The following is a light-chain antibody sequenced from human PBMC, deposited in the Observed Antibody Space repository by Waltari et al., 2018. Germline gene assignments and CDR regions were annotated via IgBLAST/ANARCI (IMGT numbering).Light chain of an antibody. CDR1: QSVSSGY. V-gene: IGKV3-20*01. CDR3: QHYGSSPWT. Sequence: ERVLTQSPGTLSLSPGERATLSRRPRQSVSSGYLAWYQQRPGQAPRLLIYGASTRATGIPDRFSGSGSGTDLTLTISRLEPEDSAVYYCQHYGSSPWTFGQGTKVEIK. J-gene: IGKJ1*01. CDR2: GAS.